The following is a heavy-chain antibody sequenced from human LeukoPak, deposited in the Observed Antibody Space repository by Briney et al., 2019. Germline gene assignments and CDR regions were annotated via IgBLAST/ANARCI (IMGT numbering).Heavy chain of an antibody. J-gene: IGHJ4*02. CDR1: GGSFSGYY. V-gene: IGHV4-34*01. D-gene: IGHD3-10*01. Sequence: PSETLSPTCAVYGGSFSGYYWSWIRQPPGKGLEWIGEINHSGSTNYNPSLKSRVTISVDTSKNQFSLKLSSVTAADTAVYYCARVGGLWFGESSFDYWGQGTLVTVSS. CDR2: INHSGST. CDR3: ARVGGLWFGESSFDY.